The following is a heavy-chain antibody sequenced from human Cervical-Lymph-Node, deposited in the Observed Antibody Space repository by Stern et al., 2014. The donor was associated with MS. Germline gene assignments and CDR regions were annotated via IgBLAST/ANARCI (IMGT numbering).Heavy chain of an antibody. V-gene: IGHV1-69*01. J-gene: IGHJ4*02. Sequence: VQLVQSGAEVKKPGSSVTVSCTASGGTFSIYAINWGRQAPGQGPEWNGGIIPIVGTANYAQKFQGRVTITADESTSTAYMELSSLRSEDTAVYYCARDRRHYDTRGGYYFDSWGQGTLVTVSS. CDR3: ARDRRHYDTRGGYYFDS. D-gene: IGHD3-16*01. CDR2: IIPIVGTA. CDR1: GGTFSIYA.